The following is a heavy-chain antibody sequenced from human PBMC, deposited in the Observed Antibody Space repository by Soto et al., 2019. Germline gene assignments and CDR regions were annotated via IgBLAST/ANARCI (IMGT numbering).Heavy chain of an antibody. J-gene: IGHJ6*04. CDR1: GYSFSSYG. CDR2: ISPYNDDT. Sequence: ASVKVSCKASGYSFSSYGITWVRQAPGQGLEWLGWISPYNDDTKYAQRLQGRVTMTTDTSTRTAYMDIRGLRSDDTAIYYCARGVYFDGGGARSSHYYGRDVGGKGPRFTVPS. D-gene: IGHD3-9*01. V-gene: IGHV1-18*01. CDR3: ARGVYFDGGGARSSHYYGRDV.